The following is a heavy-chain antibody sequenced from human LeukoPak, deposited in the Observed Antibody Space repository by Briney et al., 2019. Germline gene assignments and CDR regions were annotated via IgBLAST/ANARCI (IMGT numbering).Heavy chain of an antibody. Sequence: GESLKISCKGSGFSFTNSWISWVRQVPGKGLEWMGIIYPGDSDTRYTPSLQGQVTISADKSISTAYLQWSSLRASDTAMYYCARHLSLSVGNYYGMDVWGKGPRSPSPQ. CDR1: GFSFTNSW. D-gene: IGHD2/OR15-2a*01. CDR3: ARHLSLSVGNYYGMDV. CDR2: IYPGDSDT. V-gene: IGHV5-51*01. J-gene: IGHJ6*01.